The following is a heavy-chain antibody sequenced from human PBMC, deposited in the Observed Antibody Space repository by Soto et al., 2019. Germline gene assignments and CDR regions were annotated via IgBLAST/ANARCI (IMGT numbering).Heavy chain of an antibody. V-gene: IGHV1-46*01. CDR2: INPSGGST. CDR3: ARERNTIFGVVRDAFDR. J-gene: IGHJ3*01. CDR1: GYTFTSYY. D-gene: IGHD3-3*01. Sequence: QVQLVQSGAEVKKPGASVKVSCKASGYTFTSYYMHWVRQAPGQGLEWLGIINPSGGSTSYAQTFRGRGTMNRYTPTSTVCMELRSLRSEDTAVYYCARERNTIFGVVRDAFDRWGQGTMVTVSS.